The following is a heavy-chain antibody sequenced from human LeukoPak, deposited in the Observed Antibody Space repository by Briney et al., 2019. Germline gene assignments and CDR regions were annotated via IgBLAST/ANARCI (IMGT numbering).Heavy chain of an antibody. CDR2: INPNSGGT. D-gene: IGHD2-15*01. V-gene: IGHV1-2*02. Sequence: PGAXXXXXXKAXGSTFTGYYMHWVRQAPGQGLEWMGWINPNSGGTNYAQKFQGRVTMTRDTSISTAYMELSRLRSDDSAVYYCARRSWGGSYYALFDYWGQGTLLTVSS. CDR1: GSTFTGYY. CDR3: ARRSWGGSYYALFDY. J-gene: IGHJ4*02.